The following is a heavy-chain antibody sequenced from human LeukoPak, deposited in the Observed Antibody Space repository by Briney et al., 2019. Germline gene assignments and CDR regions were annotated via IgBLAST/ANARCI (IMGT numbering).Heavy chain of an antibody. CDR3: ARDAPGHTALDY. CDR1: GFTFVSYW. J-gene: IGHJ4*02. CDR2: INGYGSST. D-gene: IGHD5-18*01. V-gene: IGHV3-74*01. Sequence: AGGSLRLSCAASGFTFVSYWMHWVRQAPGKGLVWVSRINGYGSSTDFADSVKGRFTISRDNAKNTLYLQMNSLRAEDTAVYYCARDAPGHTALDYWGQGTLVTVSS.